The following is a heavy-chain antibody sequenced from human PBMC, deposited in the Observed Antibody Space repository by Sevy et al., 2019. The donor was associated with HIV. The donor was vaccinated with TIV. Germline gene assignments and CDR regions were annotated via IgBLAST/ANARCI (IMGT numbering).Heavy chain of an antibody. Sequence: RLSCAASGFIFSNYPMSWVRHSPGKGLEWVSDISAGGTTTYYADSVEGRFTISKDNSKNTVSLQMNSLGAEDTAIYYCAKRYCSTITCYDDDFWNPYYFYGLDVWGQGISVTVSS. V-gene: IGHV3-23*01. J-gene: IGHJ6*02. CDR3: AKRYCSTITCYDDDFWNPYYFYGLDV. CDR2: ISAGGTTT. D-gene: IGHD2-2*01. CDR1: GFIFSNYP.